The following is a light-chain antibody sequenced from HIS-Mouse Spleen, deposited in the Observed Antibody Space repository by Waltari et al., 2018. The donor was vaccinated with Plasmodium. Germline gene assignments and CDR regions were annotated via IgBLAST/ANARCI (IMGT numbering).Light chain of an antibody. J-gene: IGLJ2*01. V-gene: IGLV2-8*01. CDR1: SSDVGGYTY. Sequence: QSALTQPPSASGSPGQSVTISCTGTSSDVGGYTYVSWYQQHPGKAHKLMIYEVSKRPSGVPDRFSGSKSGNTASLTVSGLQAEDEADYYCSSYAGSNNLVFGGGTKLTVL. CDR3: SSYAGSNNLV. CDR2: EVS.